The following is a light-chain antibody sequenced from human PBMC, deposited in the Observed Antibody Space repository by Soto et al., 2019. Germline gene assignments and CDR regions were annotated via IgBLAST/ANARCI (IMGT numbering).Light chain of an antibody. CDR2: EVR. CDR3: SSYTSKSSLI. CDR1: SSDVGGYNH. Sequence: QSVLTQPASVSGSPGQSITISCTGTSSDVGGYNHVSWYQQHPGKAPKLIIYEVRNRPSGVSNRLSGSKSGNTASLTISGLQAEDEADYYCSSYTSKSSLIFGGGTKVTVL. V-gene: IGLV2-14*01. J-gene: IGLJ2*01.